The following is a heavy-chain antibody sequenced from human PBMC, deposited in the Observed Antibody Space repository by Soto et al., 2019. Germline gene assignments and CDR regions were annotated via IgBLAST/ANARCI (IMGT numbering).Heavy chain of an antibody. CDR1: GFSFSIFW. V-gene: IGHV3-74*01. D-gene: IGHD5-12*01. CDR2: INGGGSSA. J-gene: IGHJ4*02. Sequence: EVQLVESGGDLVQPGGSLRLSCAASGFSFSIFWMHWVRQAPGKGLVWVSSINGGGSSADYADSVKGRFTFSRDNAKNTVYLQMNSLSAEDTDVYYCTRGGGYSGYDPFDYWGQGTLVTVSS. CDR3: TRGGGYSGYDPFDY.